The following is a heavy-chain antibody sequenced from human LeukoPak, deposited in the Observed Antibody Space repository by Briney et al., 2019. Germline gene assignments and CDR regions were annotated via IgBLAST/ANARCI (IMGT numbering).Heavy chain of an antibody. CDR2: ISWNSGSI. D-gene: IGHD6-13*01. V-gene: IGHV3-9*01. J-gene: IGHJ4*02. Sequence: GGSLRLSCAASGFTFDDYAMHWVRHAPGKGLEWVSGISWNSGSIGYADSVKGRFTISRDNAKNSLYLQMSSLRAEDTALYYCAKATSPDSSSWYVFDYGGQGTLVTVSS. CDR1: GFTFDDYA. CDR3: AKATSPDSSSWYVFDY.